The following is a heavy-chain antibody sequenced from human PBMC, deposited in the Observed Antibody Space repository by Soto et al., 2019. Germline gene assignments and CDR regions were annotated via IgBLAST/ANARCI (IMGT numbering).Heavy chain of an antibody. J-gene: IGHJ4*02. CDR1: GYTFTSYG. CDR3: ARVGLYDYVWGSYRYRSWSPYYFDY. Sequence: QVQLVQSGAEVKKPGASVKVSCKASGYTFTSYGISWVRQAPGQGLEWMGWISAYNGNTNYAQKLQGRVTMTTDTATSTAYMELRSLRSDDTAVYYCARVGLYDYVWGSYRYRSWSPYYFDYWGQGTLVTVSS. D-gene: IGHD3-16*02. V-gene: IGHV1-18*01. CDR2: ISAYNGNT.